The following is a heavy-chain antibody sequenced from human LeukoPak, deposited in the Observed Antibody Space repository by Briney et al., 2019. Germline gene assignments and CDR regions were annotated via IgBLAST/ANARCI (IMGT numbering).Heavy chain of an antibody. V-gene: IGHV1-18*01. CDR3: ARVADILTGYPYFHAYIYYYYYYMDV. Sequence: GASVKVSCKASGYTFTSYGISWVRQAPGQGLEWMGWISAYNGNTNYAQKLQGRVTMTTDTSTSTAYMELRSLRSDDTAVYYWARVADILTGYPYFHAYIYYYYYYMDVWGKGTTVTVFS. CDR2: ISAYNGNT. J-gene: IGHJ6*03. D-gene: IGHD3-9*01. CDR1: GYTFTSYG.